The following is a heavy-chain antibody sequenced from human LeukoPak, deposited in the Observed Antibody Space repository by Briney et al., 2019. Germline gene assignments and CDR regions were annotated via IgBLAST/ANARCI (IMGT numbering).Heavy chain of an antibody. J-gene: IGHJ4*02. CDR3: AKHKENYGDSCLDDY. CDR2: ISGSGDNT. CDR1: GFTFSSYA. Sequence: GGSLRLSCAASGFTFSSYAMSWVRQDPGKGLEWVSVISGSGDNTYYAASVKGRLTISRDNSKNTLYLQMTSLRGEDTAVYYCAKHKENYGDSCLDDYWGQGTLVTVSS. D-gene: IGHD4-17*01. V-gene: IGHV3-23*01.